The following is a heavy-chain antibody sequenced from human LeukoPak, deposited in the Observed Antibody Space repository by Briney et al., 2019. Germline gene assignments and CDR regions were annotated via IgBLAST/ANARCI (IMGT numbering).Heavy chain of an antibody. D-gene: IGHD3-3*01. J-gene: IGHJ6*02. Sequence: PGGSLRLSCAASGFTFSSYSMSWVRQAPGKGLEWVSAINGSGGSTYYADSVEGRFTITRDNSKNTVYLQLNSLRAEDTAVYYCAKRTEWLTPSDYYYGMDVWGQGTTVTVSS. CDR3: AKRTEWLTPSDYYYGMDV. V-gene: IGHV3-23*01. CDR2: INGSGGST. CDR1: GFTFSSYS.